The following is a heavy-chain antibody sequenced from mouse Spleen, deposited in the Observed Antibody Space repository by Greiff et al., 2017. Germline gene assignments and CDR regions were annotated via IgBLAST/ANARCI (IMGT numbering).Heavy chain of an antibody. V-gene: IGHV1-55*01. J-gene: IGHJ4*01. CDR2: IYPGSGST. D-gene: IGHD1-1*01. Sequence: QVQLQQPGAELVKPGASVKMSCKASGYTFTSYWITWVKQRPGQGLEWIGDIYPGSGSTNYNEKFKSKATLTVDTSSSTAYMQLSSLTSEDSAVYYCARGGITTVVATSYYAMDYWGQGTSVTVSS. CDR3: ARGGITTVVATSYYAMDY. CDR1: GYTFTSYW.